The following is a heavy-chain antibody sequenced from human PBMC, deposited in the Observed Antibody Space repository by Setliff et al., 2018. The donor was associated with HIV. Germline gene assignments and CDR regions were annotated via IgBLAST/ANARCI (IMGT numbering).Heavy chain of an antibody. CDR1: GGSISSGTYY. Sequence: PSETLSLTCTVSGGSISSGTYYWGWIRQHPGKGLEWIGYIYYSGSTYYNPSLKSRVTMSVDTSKNQFSLKLSSVTAADTAVYYCARRYYYYMDVWGKGTTVTVSS. J-gene: IGHJ6*03. CDR3: ARRYYYYMDV. V-gene: IGHV4-31*03. CDR2: IYYSGST.